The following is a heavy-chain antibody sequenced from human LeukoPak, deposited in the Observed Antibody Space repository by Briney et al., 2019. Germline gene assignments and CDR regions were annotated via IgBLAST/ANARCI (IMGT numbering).Heavy chain of an antibody. CDR1: GFLLSTSGVG. CDR3: ARTWMTPDY. Sequence: SGPTLVKPTQTLTLTCTFSGFLLSTSGVGVGWIRQPPGKALEWLALIYWNDNKRYSPSLKSRLTIAKDASNNHVVLTMTNMDPVDTATYFCARTWMTPDYWGQGTLVTVSS. V-gene: IGHV2-5*01. CDR2: IYWNDNK. D-gene: IGHD5-12*01. J-gene: IGHJ4*02.